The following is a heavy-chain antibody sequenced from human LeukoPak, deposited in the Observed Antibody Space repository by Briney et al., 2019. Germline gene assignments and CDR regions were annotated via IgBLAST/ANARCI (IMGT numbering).Heavy chain of an antibody. CDR3: ARGPSHYYDSSDYYYVTAFDI. CDR1: GFTFSSYW. CDR2: IKQDGSEK. J-gene: IGHJ3*02. D-gene: IGHD3-22*01. Sequence: QSGGSLRLSCVVSGFTFSSYWMSWVRQAPGKGLEWVANIKQDGSEKYYVDSVKGRFTISRDNAKNSLYLQMNSLRAEDTAVYYCARGPSHYYDSSDYYYVTAFDIWGQGTMVTVSS. V-gene: IGHV3-7*04.